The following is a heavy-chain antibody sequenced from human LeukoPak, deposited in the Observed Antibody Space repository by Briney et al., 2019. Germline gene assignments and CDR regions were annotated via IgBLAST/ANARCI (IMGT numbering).Heavy chain of an antibody. Sequence: GGSLRLSCAASGFTFSSYGIHWVRQAPGKGLEWVTFIGYDGRNKYYADSVKGRFTISRDNSKNTLYLQMNSLRAEDTAVYYCAREGVFDYGDYWGQGTLVTVSS. CDR3: AREGVFDYGDY. V-gene: IGHV3-30*02. D-gene: IGHD3-16*01. J-gene: IGHJ4*02. CDR1: GFTFSSYG. CDR2: IGYDGRNK.